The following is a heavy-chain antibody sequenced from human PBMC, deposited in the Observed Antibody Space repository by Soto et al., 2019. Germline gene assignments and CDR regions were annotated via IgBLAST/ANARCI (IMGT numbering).Heavy chain of an antibody. CDR2: IYYNGST. CDR1: GGSISSGDSY. V-gene: IGHV4-30-4*01. D-gene: IGHD3-3*01. CDR3: ARDNYDYDLYYFDY. J-gene: IGHJ4*02. Sequence: SETLSLTCTVSGGSISSGDSYWSWIRQPPGKGLEWIGYIYYNGSTSYNPSLKSRVAISVDTSKNQFSLKLSSVTAADTAVYYCARDNYDYDLYYFDYWGQGTLVTVYS.